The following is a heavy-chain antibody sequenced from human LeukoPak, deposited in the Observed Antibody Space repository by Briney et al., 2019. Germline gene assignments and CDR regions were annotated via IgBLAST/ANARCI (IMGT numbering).Heavy chain of an antibody. CDR2: MNPNSGNT. D-gene: IGHD3-22*01. CDR3: ARVVVSYYQSRGAFDI. V-gene: IGHV1-8*01. J-gene: IGHJ3*02. Sequence: ASVKVSCKASGYTFTSYDISWVRQAAGQGLEWMGWMNPNSGNTGYAQKFKGRVTMTRNTSISTAYMELSRLRSDDTAVYYCARVVVSYYQSRGAFDIWGQGTLVTVSS. CDR1: GYTFTSYD.